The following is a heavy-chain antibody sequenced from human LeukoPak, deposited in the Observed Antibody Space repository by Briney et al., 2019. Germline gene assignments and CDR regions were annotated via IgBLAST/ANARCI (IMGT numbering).Heavy chain of an antibody. CDR2: ISDDGKNK. Sequence: PGGSLRLSCAGSGFTFSRYAMHWARQAPGKGLEWMAVISDDGKNKAYGDAVVGRFTISRDNSKNTVFVQMNFLRAEDTAVYYCARDRGYSGSSLFDNWGQGTLVTVSS. CDR3: ARDRGYSGSSLFDN. V-gene: IGHV3-30*03. J-gene: IGHJ4*02. D-gene: IGHD1-26*01. CDR1: GFTFSRYA.